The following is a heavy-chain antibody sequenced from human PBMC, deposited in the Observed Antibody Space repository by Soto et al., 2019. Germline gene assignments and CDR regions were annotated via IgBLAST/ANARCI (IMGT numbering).Heavy chain of an antibody. CDR2: ISSNGGST. V-gene: IGHV3-64*04. CDR3: ARSLFLASTDTEPFDY. J-gene: IGHJ4*02. Sequence: GGSLRLSCSASGFTFSSYAMHWVRQAPGKGLEYVSSISSNGGSTYYADSVKGRFTISRDNSQNTLYLQMSSLRADDTAVYYCARSLFLASTDTEPFDYWGQGALVTVSS. CDR1: GFTFSSYA. D-gene: IGHD3-3*02.